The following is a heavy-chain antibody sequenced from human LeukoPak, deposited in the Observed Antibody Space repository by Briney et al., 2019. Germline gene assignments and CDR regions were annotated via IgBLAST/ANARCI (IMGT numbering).Heavy chain of an antibody. V-gene: IGHV3-21*01. CDR1: GFTFSSYS. Sequence: TAGGSLRLSCAASGFTFSSYSMNWVRQAPGKGPEWVSSISSSSSSIYYADSVKGRFTISRDNAKNSLYLQMNSLRAEDTAVYYCAREVPQYSGSYNYWGQGTLVTVSS. J-gene: IGHJ4*02. CDR2: ISSSSSSI. D-gene: IGHD1-26*01. CDR3: AREVPQYSGSYNY.